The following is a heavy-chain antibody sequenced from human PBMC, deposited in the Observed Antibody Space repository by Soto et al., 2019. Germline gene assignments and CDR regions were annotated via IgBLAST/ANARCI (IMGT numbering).Heavy chain of an antibody. J-gene: IGHJ6*02. CDR1: GDSIGNYY. CDR2: IHDSGNI. Sequence: SETLSLTCTVSGDSIGNYYWSWIRQPPGRGLEWIGYIHDSGNINYNPSLKSRVTISVHTSKNQFSLKLSSVTAADTAVYYCARPNCAGDCNSGYGYLDVWGRGTTVTVSS. V-gene: IGHV4-59*08. CDR3: ARPNCAGDCNSGYGYLDV. D-gene: IGHD2-21*02.